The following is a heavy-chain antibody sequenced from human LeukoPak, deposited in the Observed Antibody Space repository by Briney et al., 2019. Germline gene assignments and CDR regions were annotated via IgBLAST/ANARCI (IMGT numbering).Heavy chain of an antibody. D-gene: IGHD3-16*01. CDR1: GGSFSGYY. CDR2: INNSGST. Sequence: SETLSLTCAVYGGSFSGYYWSWIRQPPGKGLEWIGEINNSGSTNYNPSLKSRVTISVDTSKNQFSLKLSSVTAADTAVYYCARALYTPLYYFDYWGQGTLVTVSS. V-gene: IGHV4-34*01. CDR3: ARALYTPLYYFDY. J-gene: IGHJ4*02.